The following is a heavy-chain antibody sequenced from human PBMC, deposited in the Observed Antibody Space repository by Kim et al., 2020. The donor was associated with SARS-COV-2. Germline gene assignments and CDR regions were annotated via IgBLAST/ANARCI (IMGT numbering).Heavy chain of an antibody. CDR2: IWYDGSNK. D-gene: IGHD4-17*01. V-gene: IGHV3-33*01. CDR3: VRRGDYGDYVGAIEY. J-gene: IGHJ4*02. CDR1: GFTFSSYG. Sequence: GGSLRLSCAASGFTFSSYGMHWVRQAPGKGLEWVAVIWYDGSNKYYADSVKGRFTISRDNSKNTLYLQMNSLRAEDTAVYYCVRRGDYGDYVGAIEYWGQGTLVTVSS.